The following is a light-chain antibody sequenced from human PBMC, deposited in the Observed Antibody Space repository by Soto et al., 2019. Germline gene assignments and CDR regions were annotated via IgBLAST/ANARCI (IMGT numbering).Light chain of an antibody. CDR2: EGN. J-gene: IGLJ1*01. CDR1: SGDVGNYNL. CDR3: YSYAASSTFNYA. Sequence: QSALTQPASVSGSPGQSITISCTGTSGDVGNYNLVSWYQQHPGKAPKLMIYEGNKRPSGVSNRFSGSKSGNTASLTISGLQAEDEADYYCYSYAASSTFNYAFGTGPKVTVL. V-gene: IGLV2-23*03.